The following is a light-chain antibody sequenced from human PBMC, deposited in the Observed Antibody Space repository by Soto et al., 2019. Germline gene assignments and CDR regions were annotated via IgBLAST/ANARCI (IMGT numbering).Light chain of an antibody. CDR2: DNN. V-gene: IGLV1-51*01. J-gene: IGLJ2*01. CDR3: GMWDSSLSDARVV. Sequence: QSVLTQPPSVSAAPGQKVTISCSGSSSNIGNNYVSWYQQLPGTAPKLLIYDNNKRPSGIPDRFSGSKSGTSATLGITGLQTWDEADYYCGMWDSSLSDARVVFGGGTKVTVL. CDR1: SSNIGNNY.